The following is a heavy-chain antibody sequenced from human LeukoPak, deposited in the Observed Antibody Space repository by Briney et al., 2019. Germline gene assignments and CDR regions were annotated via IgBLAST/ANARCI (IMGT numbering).Heavy chain of an antibody. CDR1: GFTFSSYG. J-gene: IGHJ6*02. CDR3: AGDYGEYYYGMDV. Sequence: GGSLRLSCAASGFTFSSYGMHWVRQVPGKGLEWVAVIWYDGSNKCYADSVKGRFTISRDNSKNTLYLQMNSLRAEDTAVYYCAGDYGEYYYGMDVWGQGTTVTVSS. V-gene: IGHV3-33*01. D-gene: IGHD4-17*01. CDR2: IWYDGSNK.